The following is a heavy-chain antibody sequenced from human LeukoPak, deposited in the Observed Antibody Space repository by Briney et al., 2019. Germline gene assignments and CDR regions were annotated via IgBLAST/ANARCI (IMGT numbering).Heavy chain of an antibody. D-gene: IGHD3-22*01. V-gene: IGHV3-49*04. Sequence: GGSLRLSCTASGFTFGDYTMSWVRQAPGKGLEWVGFIRSKGYGRKTEYAASVKGRFTIARDHSKSIAYLQMNSLKTEDTAVYYCISQYYDSSGYPIAYYFDYWGQGTLVTVSS. CDR3: ISQYYDSSGYPIAYYFDY. CDR1: GFTFGDYT. CDR2: IRSKGYGRKT. J-gene: IGHJ4*02.